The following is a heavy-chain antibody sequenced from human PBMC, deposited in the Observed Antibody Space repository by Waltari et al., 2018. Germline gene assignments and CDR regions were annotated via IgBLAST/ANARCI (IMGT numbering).Heavy chain of an antibody. CDR3: ATAPYSGSLGVWAFDI. V-gene: IGHV1-24*01. Sequence: QVQLVQSGAEVKKPGASVKVSCKVSGYTLTELSMHRVRQAPGKGLEWMGGFDPEDGETIYAQKFQGRVTMTEDTSTDTAYMELSSLRSEDTAVYYCATAPYSGSLGVWAFDIWGQGTMVTVSS. CDR2: FDPEDGET. J-gene: IGHJ3*02. D-gene: IGHD5-12*01. CDR1: GYTLTELS.